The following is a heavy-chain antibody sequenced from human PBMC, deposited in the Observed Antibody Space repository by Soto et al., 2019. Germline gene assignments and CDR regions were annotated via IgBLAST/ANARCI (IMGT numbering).Heavy chain of an antibody. V-gene: IGHV3-73*01. CDR1: GFTFNNAW. D-gene: IGHD5-18*01. J-gene: IGHJ4*02. Sequence: GGSLRLSCAASGFTFNNAWMNWVRQAPGKGLEWVGRIRNKGNNYATAYTASVKGRFTISRDDSKNTVYLQMNSLKIDDTAVYYCTSRRDWTAVDPLDYWGLGTLVTVSS. CDR3: TSRRDWTAVDPLDY. CDR2: IRNKGNNYAT.